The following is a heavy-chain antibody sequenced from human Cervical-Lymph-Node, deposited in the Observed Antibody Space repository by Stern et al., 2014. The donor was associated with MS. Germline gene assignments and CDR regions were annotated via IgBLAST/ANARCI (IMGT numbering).Heavy chain of an antibody. CDR1: GFTFRTYA. J-gene: IGHJ6*02. Sequence: EVQLLESGVNVIQPGGSLRLSCATSGFTFRTYAMNWVRQAPGKGLEWVSGISGSGGSTYYADSVKGRFTISRDNSKNTLYLQMNSLRAEDTAVYYCAKNVAGSAMDAWGQGTRVTVSS. V-gene: IGHV3-23*01. CDR3: AKNVAGSAMDA. CDR2: ISGSGGST. D-gene: IGHD2-21*01.